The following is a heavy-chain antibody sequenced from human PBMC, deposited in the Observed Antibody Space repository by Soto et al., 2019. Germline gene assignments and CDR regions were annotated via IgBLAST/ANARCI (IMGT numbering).Heavy chain of an antibody. J-gene: IGHJ6*02. CDR1: GGTFSSYA. CDR2: IIPIFGTA. V-gene: IGHV1-69*13. D-gene: IGHD3-3*01. CDR3: ARDPAYYDFWSGYDYYGMDV. Sequence: SVKVSCKASGGTFSSYAISWVRQAPGQGLEWMGGIIPIFGTANYAQKFQGRVTITADESTSTAYMELSSLRSEDTAVYYCARDPAYYDFWSGYDYYGMDVWGQGTTVTVSS.